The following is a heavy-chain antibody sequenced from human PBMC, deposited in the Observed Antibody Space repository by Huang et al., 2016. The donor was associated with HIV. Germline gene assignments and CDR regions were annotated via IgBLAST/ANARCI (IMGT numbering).Heavy chain of an antibody. Sequence: QLQFQESGPGLVKPSKTLSLTSAVSGGFVVSTSFYWGWIRQSPGKGLEWMGSMLYSVINYDNPSLKSRVTISRDTFNNQFYLKLSSVTAADTARYDCARHGNYVFDTWGRGTLVTVSS. V-gene: IGHV4-39*01. CDR3: ARHGNYVFDT. D-gene: IGHD3-16*01. CDR2: MLYSVIN. CDR1: GGFVVSTSFY. J-gene: IGHJ5*02.